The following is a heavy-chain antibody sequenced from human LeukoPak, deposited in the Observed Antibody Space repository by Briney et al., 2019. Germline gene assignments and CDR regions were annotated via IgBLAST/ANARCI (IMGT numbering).Heavy chain of an antibody. V-gene: IGHV3-11*01. D-gene: IGHD3-22*01. CDR3: ARASNNYDSSGAPVGY. Sequence: GGSLRLSCAASGFTFSDYYMSWIRQAPGKGLEWVSYISSSGSTIYYADSVKGRFTISRDNAKNSLYLQMNSLRAEDTAVYYCARASNNYDSSGAPVGYWGQGTLVTVSS. CDR1: GFTFSDYY. J-gene: IGHJ4*02. CDR2: ISSSGSTI.